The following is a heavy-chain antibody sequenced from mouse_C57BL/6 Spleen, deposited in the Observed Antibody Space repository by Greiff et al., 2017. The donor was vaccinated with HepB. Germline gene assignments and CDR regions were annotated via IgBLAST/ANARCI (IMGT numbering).Heavy chain of an antibody. V-gene: IGHV1-54*01. Sequence: VQLQQSGAELVRPGTSVKVSCKASGYAFTNYLIEWVKQRPGQGLEWIGAIDPETGGTAYNQKFKGKAILTADKSSSTAYMELRSLTSEDSAVYYCTRWSSGYVGYWGQGTTLTVSS. CDR2: IDPETGGT. CDR3: TRWSSGYVGY. J-gene: IGHJ2*01. CDR1: GYAFTNYL. D-gene: IGHD3-2*02.